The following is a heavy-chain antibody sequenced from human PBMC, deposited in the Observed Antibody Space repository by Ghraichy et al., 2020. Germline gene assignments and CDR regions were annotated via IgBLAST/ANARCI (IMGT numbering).Heavy chain of an antibody. J-gene: IGHJ6*02. CDR1: GFTFSSYG. D-gene: IGHD6-13*01. V-gene: IGHV3-30*18. CDR2: ISYDGSNK. CDR3: AKVFKVGFIAASSQLYYYGMDV. Sequence: LSLTCAASGFTFSSYGMHWVRQAPGKGLEWVAVISYDGSNKYYADSVKGRFTISRDNSKNTLYLQMNSLRAEDTAVYYCAKVFKVGFIAASSQLYYYGMDVWGQGTTVTVSS.